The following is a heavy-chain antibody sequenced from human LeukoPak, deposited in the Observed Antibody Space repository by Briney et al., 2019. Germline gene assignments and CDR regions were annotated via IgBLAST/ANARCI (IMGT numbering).Heavy chain of an antibody. J-gene: IGHJ4*02. V-gene: IGHV3-11*05. CDR1: GVTVSDNY. D-gene: IGHD3-10*01. CDR2: ISGSRVYT. Sequence: PGGSLRLSCAASGVTVSDNYMSWIRQAPGKGLEWVSYISGSRVYTNYADSVKGRFTISRDNAKNSLYLQMNSLRAEDTAVYYCARVGFRDSLPGYWGQGTLVTVSS. CDR3: ARVGFRDSLPGY.